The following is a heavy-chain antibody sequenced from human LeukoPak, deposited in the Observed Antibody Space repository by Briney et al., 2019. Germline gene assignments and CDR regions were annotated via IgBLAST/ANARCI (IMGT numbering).Heavy chain of an antibody. CDR3: AKEGGSRCYFDY. CDR2: ISGSGGST. V-gene: IGHV3-23*01. J-gene: IGHJ4*02. Sequence: PGGSLRLSCAASGFTFSSYTMSWVRQAPGKGLEGGSGISGSGGSTYYGDSVKGLFTISRDNSKNTLYLQMNSLRAEDTAVYYCAKEGGSRCYFDYWGQGTLVTVSS. CDR1: GFTFSSYT.